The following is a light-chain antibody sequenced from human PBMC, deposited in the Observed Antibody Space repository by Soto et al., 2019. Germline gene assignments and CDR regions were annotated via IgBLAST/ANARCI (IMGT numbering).Light chain of an antibody. J-gene: IGKJ1*01. V-gene: IGKV3-15*01. CDR2: GAS. CDR3: QQYNKWPLT. CDR1: QSVSSY. Sequence: EIVVTQSPATLSLSPGERATLSCRASQSVSSYLAWYQQKPGQAPRFLIYGASTRATGIAARFSGSGSGTEFTLTISSLQPEDFAVYYCQQYNKWPLTFGQGTKVDI.